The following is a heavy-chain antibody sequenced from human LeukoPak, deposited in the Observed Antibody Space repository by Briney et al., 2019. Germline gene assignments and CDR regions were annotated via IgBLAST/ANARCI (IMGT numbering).Heavy chain of an antibody. Sequence: GGSLRLSYAASGFTFSSYAMSWVRQAPGKGLEWVSAISGSGGSTYYADSVKGRFTISRDNSKNTLYLQMNSLRAEDTAVYYCAKDGPYSSSWFTNYYYYYMDVWGKGTTVNVSS. CDR3: AKDGPYSSSWFTNYYYYYMDV. V-gene: IGHV3-23*01. CDR2: ISGSGGST. D-gene: IGHD6-13*01. J-gene: IGHJ6*03. CDR1: GFTFSSYA.